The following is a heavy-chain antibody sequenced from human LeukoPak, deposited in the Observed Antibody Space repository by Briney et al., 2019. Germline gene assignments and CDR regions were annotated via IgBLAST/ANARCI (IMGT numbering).Heavy chain of an antibody. Sequence: GGSLRPSCAASGFTFSSYAMSWVRQAPGKGLEWVSAISGSGGSTYCADSVKGRFTISRDNSKNTLYLQMNSLRAEDTAVYYCAKGVRYYDSSGYDYWGQGTLVTVSS. V-gene: IGHV3-23*01. J-gene: IGHJ4*02. CDR1: GFTFSSYA. CDR2: ISGSGGST. D-gene: IGHD3-22*01. CDR3: AKGVRYYDSSGYDY.